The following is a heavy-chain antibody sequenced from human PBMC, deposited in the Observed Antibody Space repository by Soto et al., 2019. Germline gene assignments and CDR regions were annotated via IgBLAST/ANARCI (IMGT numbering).Heavy chain of an antibody. CDR3: AKAGGVIDDTTVYRQIDY. Sequence: EAQLLDSGGGLVQPGGSLRLSCAASEFTFSSYAMSWVRQAPGKGLEWVSGIDKSAESAFYADSVKGRFTISRDNSKNTLYLQMNSLRVEDTAVYYCAKAGGVIDDTTVYRQIDYWGQGTLVTVSS. D-gene: IGHD2-8*02. CDR2: IDKSAESA. J-gene: IGHJ4*02. V-gene: IGHV3-23*01. CDR1: EFTFSSYA.